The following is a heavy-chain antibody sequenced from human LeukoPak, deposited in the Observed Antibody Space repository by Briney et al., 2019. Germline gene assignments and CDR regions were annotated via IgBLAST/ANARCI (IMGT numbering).Heavy chain of an antibody. CDR3: AKHWDV. CDR1: GFTFSSSA. CDR2: IGASGGDT. J-gene: IGHJ6*02. Sequence: GGSLRLSCAASGFTFSSSAMSWVRQAPGKGLERVSSIGASGGDTYYADSVKGRFTISRDNSKNTLYLQMNTLRAEDTALYYCAKHWDVWGQGTTVTVSS. V-gene: IGHV3-23*01.